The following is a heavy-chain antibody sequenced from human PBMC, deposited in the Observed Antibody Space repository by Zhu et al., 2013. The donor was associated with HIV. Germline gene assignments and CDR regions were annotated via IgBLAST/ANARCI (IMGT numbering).Heavy chain of an antibody. CDR3: ARGPAFDY. Sequence: QVQLVQSGAEVKKPGASVKVSCKASGYTFTGHFIHWVRQAPGQGLEWMGWINPNSGATNYAQNFQGRVTMTRDTSIATAYMDLSRLTSDDTAVYFCARGPAFDYWGQGSLVTVSS. J-gene: IGHJ4*02. V-gene: IGHV1-2*02. CDR1: GYTFTGHF. CDR2: INPNSGAT.